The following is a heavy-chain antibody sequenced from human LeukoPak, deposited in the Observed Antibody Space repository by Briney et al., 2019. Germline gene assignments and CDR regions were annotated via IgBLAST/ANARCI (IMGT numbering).Heavy chain of an antibody. CDR1: GFAFSSYS. J-gene: IGHJ5*01. D-gene: IGHD2-15*01. CDR2: INTDGNEK. Sequence: PGGSLRLSCAASGFAFSSYSMNWVRQAPGKGLECVATINTDGNEKSYVDSVKGRFTISRDNAKNSLYLQMNSLRVEDTAVHYCARDIWRSFDFRGQGSLVTVSS. CDR3: ARDIWRSFDF. V-gene: IGHV3-7*01.